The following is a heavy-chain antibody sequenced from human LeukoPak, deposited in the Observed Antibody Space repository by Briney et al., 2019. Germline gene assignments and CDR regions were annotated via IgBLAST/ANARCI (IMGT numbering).Heavy chain of an antibody. CDR3: ARGRYGGYFDC. V-gene: IGHV4-34*01. CDR1: GGSFSGYY. Sequence: SETLSLTCAVYGGSFSGYYWSWIRQPPGKGLEWIGEINHSGSTNYNPSLKSRVTISVDTSKNQFSLMLSPVTAADTAVYYCARGRYGGYFDCWGQGTLVTVSS. D-gene: IGHD4-23*01. J-gene: IGHJ4*02. CDR2: INHSGST.